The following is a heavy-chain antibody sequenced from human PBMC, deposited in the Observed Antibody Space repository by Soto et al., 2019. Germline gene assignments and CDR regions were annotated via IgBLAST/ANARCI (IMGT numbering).Heavy chain of an antibody. D-gene: IGHD6-13*01. CDR1: GFTFSSYG. CDR3: ARYSRSWAFDY. Sequence: QVQLVESGGGVVQPGRSLRLSCAASGFTFSSYGMHWVRQAPGKGLEWVAVIWYDGSNKYYADSVKGRFTISRDNSKNTLYLQMNSLRAEDTAVYYCARYSRSWAFDYWGQGTLVTVSS. J-gene: IGHJ4*02. V-gene: IGHV3-33*01. CDR2: IWYDGSNK.